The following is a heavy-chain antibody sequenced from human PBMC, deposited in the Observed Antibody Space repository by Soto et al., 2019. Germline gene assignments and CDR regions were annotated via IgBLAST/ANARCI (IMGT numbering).Heavy chain of an antibody. J-gene: IGHJ4*02. V-gene: IGHV1-3*01. CDR3: ARGPGGPDGPGDY. CDR1: GYTFTSYA. Sequence: QVQLVQSGAEVKKPGASVKVSCKASGYTFTSYAMHWVRQAPGQRLEWMGWINAGNGNTNYSQKFQGRVTITRETSASTAYMELSSLRSEDTAVYYCARGPGGPDGPGDYWGQGTLVTVSS. D-gene: IGHD2-15*01. CDR2: INAGNGNT.